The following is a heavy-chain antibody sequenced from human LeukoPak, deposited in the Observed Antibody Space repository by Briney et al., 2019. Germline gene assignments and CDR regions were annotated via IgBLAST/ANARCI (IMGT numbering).Heavy chain of an antibody. CDR2: IKQDGSEK. CDR3: ASPIAARRTDAFDI. J-gene: IGHJ3*02. V-gene: IGHV3-7*01. CDR1: GFTFSSYW. Sequence: PGGSLRLSCAASGFTFSSYWMSWVRQAPGKGLEWVANIKQDGSEKYYVDSVKGRFTISRDNAKNSLYLQMNSLRAEDTAVYYCASPIAARRTDAFDIWGQGTMVTVSS. D-gene: IGHD6-6*01.